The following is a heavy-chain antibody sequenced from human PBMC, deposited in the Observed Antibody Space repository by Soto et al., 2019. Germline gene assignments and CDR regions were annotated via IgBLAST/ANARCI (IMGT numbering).Heavy chain of an antibody. CDR3: ATDRRAGGNSAFYFDL. J-gene: IGHJ5*02. CDR1: GLKFSNYA. V-gene: IGHV3-23*01. D-gene: IGHD3-16*01. CDR2: ISATGGGT. Sequence: GSLRVSCADSGLKFSNYAIGWVRQAPGKGLEWVSLISATGGGTYYADSVKGRFTISRDNSHNTLYLQVHSLTAEDTAVYYCATDRRAGGNSAFYFDLWGQGAQVTVSS.